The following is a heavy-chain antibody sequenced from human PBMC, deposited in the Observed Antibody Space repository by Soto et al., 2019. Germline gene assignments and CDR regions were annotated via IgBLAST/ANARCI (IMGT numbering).Heavy chain of an antibody. J-gene: IGHJ3*02. D-gene: IGHD6-19*01. V-gene: IGHV1-69*02. CDR3: ARGLIAVAGTAPYDI. CDR2: IIPILGIA. Sequence: GASVKVSCKASGGTFSSYTISWVRQAPGQGLEWMGRIIPILGIANYAQKFQGRVTITADKSTSTAYMELSSLRSEDTAVYYCARGLIAVAGTAPYDIWGQGTMVTVSS. CDR1: GGTFSSYT.